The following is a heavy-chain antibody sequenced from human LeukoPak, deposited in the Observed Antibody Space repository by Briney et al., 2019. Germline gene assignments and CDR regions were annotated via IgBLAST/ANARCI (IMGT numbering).Heavy chain of an antibody. V-gene: IGHV3-30*04. D-gene: IGHD3-10*01. J-gene: IGHJ4*02. Sequence: GRSLRLSCAASGFTFSSYAMHWVRQAPGKGLEWVAVISYDGSNKYYADSVKGRFTISRDNPKNTVYLQMNSLRAEDTAVYYCARERDYYGSGSYYSFGGYWGQGTLVTVSS. CDR3: ARERDYYGSGSYYSFGGY. CDR1: GFTFSSYA. CDR2: ISYDGSNK.